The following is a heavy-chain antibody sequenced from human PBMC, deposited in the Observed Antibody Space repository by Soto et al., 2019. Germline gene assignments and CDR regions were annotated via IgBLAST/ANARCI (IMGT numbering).Heavy chain of an antibody. CDR1: GYTFTGYY. Sequence: ASVKVSCKTSGYTFTGYYIHWVRQAPGQGLEWMGWINPNSGGTNYAQKFQGRVTMTRDTSISTAYMEVSSLRSDDTAVYFCARGYFDPWGQGTLVTVSS. J-gene: IGHJ4*02. CDR2: INPNSGGT. CDR3: ARGYFDP. V-gene: IGHV1-2*02.